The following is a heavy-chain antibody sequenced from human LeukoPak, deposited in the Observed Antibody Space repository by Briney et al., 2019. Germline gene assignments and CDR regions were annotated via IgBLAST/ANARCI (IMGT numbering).Heavy chain of an antibody. CDR3: AKPLGYCSGGSCYGPDAFDI. CDR2: ISWNSGSI. Sequence: GGSLRLSCAASGFTFDDYAMHWVRQAPGKGLEWVSGISWNSGSIGYADSVKGRFTISRDNAKNSLYPQMNSLRAEDTALYYCAKPLGYCSGGSCYGPDAFDIWGQGTMVTVSS. J-gene: IGHJ3*02. D-gene: IGHD2-15*01. V-gene: IGHV3-9*01. CDR1: GFTFDDYA.